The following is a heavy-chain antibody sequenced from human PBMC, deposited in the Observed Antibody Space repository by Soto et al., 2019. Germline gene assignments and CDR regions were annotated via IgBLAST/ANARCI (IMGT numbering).Heavy chain of an antibody. D-gene: IGHD5-18*01. J-gene: IGHJ6*02. V-gene: IGHV3-21*01. CDR1: GFTFSSYS. CDR3: ARESGAMDDYYYYYGMDV. CDR2: ISSSSSYI. Sequence: EVQLVESGGGLVKPGGSLRLSCAASGFTFSSYSMNWVRQAPGKGLEWVSSISSSSSYIYYADSVKGRFTISRDNAENSLYLQMNSLRAEDTAVYYCARESGAMDDYYYYYGMDVWGQGTTVTVSS.